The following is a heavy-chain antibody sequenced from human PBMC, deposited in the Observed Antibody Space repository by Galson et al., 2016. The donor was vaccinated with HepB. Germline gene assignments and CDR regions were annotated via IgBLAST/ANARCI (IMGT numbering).Heavy chain of an antibody. Sequence: SLRLSCAASGFTFSDYAVSWVRQAPGKGLQWVSTIRGTGVTTHYADSVKGRFTISRDNSKNTLYLQMSGLRAEDTAMYYCAKATPDYDVLTGFFVYYSYYWGHGTLVTVSS. D-gene: IGHD3-9*01. CDR2: IRGTGVTT. CDR3: AKATPDYDVLTGFFVYYSYY. V-gene: IGHV3-23*01. CDR1: GFTFSDYA. J-gene: IGHJ4*01.